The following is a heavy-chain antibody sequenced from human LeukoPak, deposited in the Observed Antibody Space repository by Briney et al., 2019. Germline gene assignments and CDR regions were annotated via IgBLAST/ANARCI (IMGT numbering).Heavy chain of an antibody. CDR3: ARPQQGIGFDY. CDR1: GYSFTSYW. CDR2: NYPGGSDT. Sequence: GESLKISCRGSGYSFTSYWNGWGRQMPGKGVGWMGINYPGGSDTRYSPSFQGPVTISADQSLSTAFLQLSNPKASEHAIDFCARPQQGIGFDYWGQGTLVTVSS. D-gene: IGHD7-27*01. V-gene: IGHV5-51*01. J-gene: IGHJ4*02.